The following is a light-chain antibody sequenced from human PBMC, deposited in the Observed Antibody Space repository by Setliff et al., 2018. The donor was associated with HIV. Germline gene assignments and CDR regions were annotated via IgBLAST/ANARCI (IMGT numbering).Light chain of an antibody. CDR2: DNN. J-gene: IGLJ3*02. Sequence: QSALTQPPSASGTPGQRVTISCSGTSSNIGSRTVNWYQQVPGTAPKLLIFDNNERPSGVPDRFSASKSGTSASLATSGLQSEDEADYYCVVWDDSLNVRLFGGGTKATVL. CDR1: SSNIGSRT. CDR3: VVWDDSLNVRL. V-gene: IGLV1-44*01.